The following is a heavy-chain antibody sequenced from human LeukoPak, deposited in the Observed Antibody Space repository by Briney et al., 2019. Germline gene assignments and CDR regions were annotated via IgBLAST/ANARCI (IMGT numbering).Heavy chain of an antibody. Sequence: SETLSLTCTVSGYFISSGYYWGWIRQSPGKGLEWIGSIYHGGSTYYNPSLRSRVIVSVDTSKNHFSLKMSSVTAADTAVYYRARDLASCAGDCYSDGFDYWGQGALVTVSS. CDR1: GYFISSGYY. V-gene: IGHV4-38-2*02. CDR2: IYHGGST. J-gene: IGHJ4*02. CDR3: ARDLASCAGDCYSDGFDY. D-gene: IGHD2-21*02.